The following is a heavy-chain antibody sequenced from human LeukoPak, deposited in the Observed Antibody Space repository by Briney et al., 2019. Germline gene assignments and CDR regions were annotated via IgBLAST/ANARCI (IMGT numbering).Heavy chain of an antibody. D-gene: IGHD2-15*01. J-gene: IGHJ3*02. CDR2: INPHSGGT. V-gene: IGHV1-2*02. CDR3: ARDKDFVVVVPATDAFDI. Sequence: ASVKVSCKASGYTFTNYYIHWVRHAPGQGLEWMGRINPHSGGTNYAQKLQGRVTMTRDTSISTAYMELSSLRSDDTAVYYCARDKDFVVVVPATDAFDIWGQGTMVTVSS. CDR1: GYTFTNYY.